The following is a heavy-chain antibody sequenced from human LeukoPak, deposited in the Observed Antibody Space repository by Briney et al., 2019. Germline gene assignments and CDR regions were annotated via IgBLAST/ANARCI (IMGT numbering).Heavy chain of an antibody. V-gene: IGHV4-38-2*02. J-gene: IGHJ4*02. Sequence: PSETLSLTCTVSGYSISSGYYWGWIRQPPGKGLEWTGSIDHSGSTYYNPSLKSRITISVDTSKNQFSLKLSSVTAADTAVYYCARDRGVAYCSGGNCLTPPYDYWGQGTLVTVSS. CDR3: ARDRGVAYCSGGNCLTPPYDY. D-gene: IGHD2-15*01. CDR1: GYSISSGYY. CDR2: IDHSGST.